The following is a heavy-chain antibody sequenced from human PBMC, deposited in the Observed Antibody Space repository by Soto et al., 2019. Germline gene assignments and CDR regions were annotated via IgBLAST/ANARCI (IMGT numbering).Heavy chain of an antibody. D-gene: IGHD6-13*01. V-gene: IGHV3-30-3*01. CDR3: ARTAAAGTRYYGMDV. CDR1: GFTFTSYA. Sequence: QVQLVESGGGVFQPGGSLRLSCAAAGFTFTSYAMHWVRQAPGKGLEWVAAVSYDGNDNYYADFVKGRFTISRDNSKNTLNLQMDSLRPEDTAVYSCARTAAAGTRYYGMDVWGQGTTVTVS. J-gene: IGHJ6*02. CDR2: VSYDGNDN.